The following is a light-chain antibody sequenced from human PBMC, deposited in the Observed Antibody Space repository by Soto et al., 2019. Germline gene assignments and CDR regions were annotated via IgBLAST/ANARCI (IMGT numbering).Light chain of an antibody. CDR2: DVT. V-gene: IGLV2-14*03. J-gene: IGLJ2*01. CDR3: NSYTRSSSAV. CDR1: RSDVGGYDY. Sequence: QSALTQPASVSGSPGQSLTISCTGTRSDVGGYDYVSWYQHHPGKAPKLIIYDVTTRPSGVSNRFSGSKSGNTASLTISGLQAEDEADYCCNSYTRSSSAVFGGGTKVTVL.